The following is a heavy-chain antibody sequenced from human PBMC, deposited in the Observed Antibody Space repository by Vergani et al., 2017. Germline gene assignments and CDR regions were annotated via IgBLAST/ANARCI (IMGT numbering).Heavy chain of an antibody. D-gene: IGHD4-11*01. Sequence: QVQLVESGGGVVQPGRSLRLSCAASGFTFSSYGMHWVRQAPGKGLEWVAVISYDGSNKYYADSVKGRFTISRDNSKNTLYLQMNSLRAEDTAVYYCAREYSNYGYFDYWGQGTLVTVSS. CDR3: AREYSNYGYFDY. V-gene: IGHV3-30*03. J-gene: IGHJ4*02. CDR1: GFTFSSYG. CDR2: ISYDGSNK.